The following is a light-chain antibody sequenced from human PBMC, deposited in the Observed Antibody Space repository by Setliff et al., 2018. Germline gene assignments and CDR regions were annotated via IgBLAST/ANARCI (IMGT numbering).Light chain of an antibody. CDR3: MSYTTTRTYV. Sequence: QSVLTQPPSASGSPGQSVTISCTGTSSDVGGYNYVSWYQQHPGKAPKLMISEVSNRPSGVSYRFSGSKSGNTASLTISGLQAEDEADYYCMSYTTTRTYVFGTGTKVTVL. CDR2: EVS. V-gene: IGLV2-14*01. CDR1: SSDVGGYNY. J-gene: IGLJ1*01.